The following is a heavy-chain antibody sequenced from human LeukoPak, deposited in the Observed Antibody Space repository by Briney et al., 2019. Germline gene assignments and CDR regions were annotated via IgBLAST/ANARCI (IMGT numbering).Heavy chain of an antibody. Sequence: TASETLSLTCTVSGGSISSYYWSWIRQPPGKGLEWIGYIYYSGSTNYNPSLKSRVTISVDTSKNQFSLKLSSVTAADTAVYYCARGYGSGSYYNPYYYYYGMDVWGQGTTVTVSS. CDR3: ARGYGSGSYYNPYYYYYGMDV. D-gene: IGHD3-10*01. J-gene: IGHJ6*02. V-gene: IGHV4-59*01. CDR1: GGSISSYY. CDR2: IYYSGST.